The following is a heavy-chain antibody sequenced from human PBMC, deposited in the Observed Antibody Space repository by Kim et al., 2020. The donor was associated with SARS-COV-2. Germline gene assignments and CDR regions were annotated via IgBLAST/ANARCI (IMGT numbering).Heavy chain of an antibody. Sequence: GGSLRLSCAAAEFTVSNNEMSWVRQAPGKGLQWISILYRDGRAHYAESVKDTVTISRDNSKNTLYLQLNSLIPEDTAVYYCAKTHSYAFHYWGQGTSVTV. V-gene: IGHV3-66*01. CDR2: LYRDGRA. J-gene: IGHJ4*02. CDR1: EFTVSNNE. D-gene: IGHD3-16*01. CDR3: AKTHSYAFHY.